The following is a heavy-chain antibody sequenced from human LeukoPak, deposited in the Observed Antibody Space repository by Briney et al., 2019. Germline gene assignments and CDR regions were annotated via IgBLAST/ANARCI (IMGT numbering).Heavy chain of an antibody. CDR2: ISSSSSYI. J-gene: IGHJ4*02. V-gene: IGHV3-21*01. CDR1: GFTSSSYS. Sequence: PGGSLRLSCAASGFTSSSYSMNWVRQAPGKGLEWVSSISSSSSYIYYVDSVKGRFTISRDNAKNSLYPQMNSLRAEDTAVYYCARAKSSSSWHDYWGQGTLVTVSS. D-gene: IGHD6-13*01. CDR3: ARAKSSSSWHDY.